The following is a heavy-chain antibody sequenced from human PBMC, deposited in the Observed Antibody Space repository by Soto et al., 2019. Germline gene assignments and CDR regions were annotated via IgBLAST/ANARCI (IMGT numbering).Heavy chain of an antibody. CDR1: AYTFTTYG. CDR2: IGGSSGQT. CDR3: SIDGRKQLWVEGLNAMDV. Sequence: QVQLVQSGPEVKKPGASVKVSCKASAYTFTTYGISWVRLAPGQGLEWMGWIGGSSGQTNYAQKFRGRVTITADTSTSTAYMELRSLRSDDTATYYRSIDGRKQLWVEGLNAMDVWGQGTTVSVSS. D-gene: IGHD5-18*01. J-gene: IGHJ6*02. V-gene: IGHV1-18*01.